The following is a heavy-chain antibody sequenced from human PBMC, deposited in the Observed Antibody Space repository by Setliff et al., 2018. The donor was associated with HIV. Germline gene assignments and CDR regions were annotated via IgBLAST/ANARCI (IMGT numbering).Heavy chain of an antibody. Sequence: PSETLSLTCTVSGDSIISGDYYWSWIRQSPGKGLEWIGHIHYKGNIDYNASRKSRLAIPSDTSKNQFSLNLSSVIAADTAIYFCARFTVVVFGAGEPSWFDPWGQGILVTVSS. CDR1: GDSIISGDYY. CDR2: IHYKGNI. J-gene: IGHJ5*02. D-gene: IGHD2-15*01. V-gene: IGHV4-30-4*08. CDR3: ARFTVVVFGAGEPSWFDP.